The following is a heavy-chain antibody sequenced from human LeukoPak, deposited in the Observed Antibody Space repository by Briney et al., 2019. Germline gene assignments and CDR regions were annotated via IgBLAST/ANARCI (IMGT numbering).Heavy chain of an antibody. J-gene: IGHJ4*02. Sequence: ASVKVSCKASGYTFTSYDINWVRQATGQGLEWMGWMNPNSGNTGYAQKFQGRVTMTRNTSISTAYMELSSLGSEDTAVYYCARGGVYYGSTDYRPFDYWGQGTLVTVSS. V-gene: IGHV1-8*01. CDR3: ARGGVYYGSTDYRPFDY. CDR1: GYTFTSYD. CDR2: MNPNSGNT. D-gene: IGHD3-10*01.